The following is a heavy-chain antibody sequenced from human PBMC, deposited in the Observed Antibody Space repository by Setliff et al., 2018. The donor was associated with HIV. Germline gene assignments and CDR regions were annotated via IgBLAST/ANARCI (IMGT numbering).Heavy chain of an antibody. D-gene: IGHD1-26*01. V-gene: IGHV4-38-2*01. CDR1: GYSISSGYY. CDR3: ARRAAATTNFDY. Sequence: PSETLSLTCAVSGYSISSGYYWGWIRQPPGKGLEWIGSIYHSGSTFYNPSLKSRVTLSLDTSKNQFSLEVTSVTAADTAVYYCARRAAATTNFDYWGQGTLVTVSS. J-gene: IGHJ4*02. CDR2: IYHSGST.